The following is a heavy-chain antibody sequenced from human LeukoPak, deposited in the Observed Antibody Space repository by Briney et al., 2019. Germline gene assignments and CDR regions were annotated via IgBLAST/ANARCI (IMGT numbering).Heavy chain of an antibody. Sequence: GGSLRLSCVGSGSRFGSYTMSWVRQAPGKGLEWVAGISVPGEVTHYAESVKGRFSISRDNSKNTLFLQMSSLRSEDTAVYYCAKHYASWGQGTQVTVSA. V-gene: IGHV3-23*01. D-gene: IGHD3-10*01. J-gene: IGHJ4*02. CDR3: AKHYAS. CDR2: ISVPGEVT. CDR1: GSRFGSYT.